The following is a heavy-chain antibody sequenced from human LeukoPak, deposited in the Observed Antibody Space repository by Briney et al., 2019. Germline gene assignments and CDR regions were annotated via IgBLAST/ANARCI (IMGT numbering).Heavy chain of an antibody. CDR2: IIPIFGTA. V-gene: IGHV1-69*01. D-gene: IGHD6-13*01. CDR1: GGTFSSYA. CDR3: ATSGYSSSWHIYYYYMDV. Sequence: GSSVKASCKASGGTFSSYAISWVRQAPGQGLEWMGGIIPIFGTANYAQKFQGRVTITADESTSTAYMELRSLRSDDTAVYYCATSGYSSSWHIYYYYMDVWGKGTTVTVSS. J-gene: IGHJ6*03.